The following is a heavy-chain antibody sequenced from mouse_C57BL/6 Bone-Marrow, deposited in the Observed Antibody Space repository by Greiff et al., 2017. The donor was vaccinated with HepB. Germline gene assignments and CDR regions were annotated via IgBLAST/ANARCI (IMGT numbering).Heavy chain of an antibody. CDR1: GYTFTSYW. V-gene: IGHV1-69*01. CDR2: IDPSDSYT. CDR3: ARRYYYGSSYSFAY. D-gene: IGHD1-1*01. Sequence: QVQLQQSGAELVMPGASVKLSCKASGYTFTSYWMHWVKQRPGQGLEWIGEIDPSDSYTNYNQKFKGKSTLTVDKSSSTAYMQLSSLTSEDSAVYYCARRYYYGSSYSFAYWGQGTLVTVSA. J-gene: IGHJ3*01.